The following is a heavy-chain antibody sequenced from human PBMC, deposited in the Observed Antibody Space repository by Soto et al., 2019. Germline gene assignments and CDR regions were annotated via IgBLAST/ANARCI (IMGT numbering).Heavy chain of an antibody. Sequence: QVQVQESGPGLVKPSQTLALKCSVSGGSIGSRDYYWSWIRQHPEKGLEGIGSIYYNGNTDYNPSLRGRPTMSLDTSMNEFSLKPTSVTAADTAVYYCARDKGGAALKGSGMDVWGQGTKVTVS. CDR1: GGSIGSRDYY. D-gene: IGHD3-10*01. CDR3: ARDKGGAALKGSGMDV. CDR2: IYYNGNT. V-gene: IGHV4-31*02. J-gene: IGHJ6*02.